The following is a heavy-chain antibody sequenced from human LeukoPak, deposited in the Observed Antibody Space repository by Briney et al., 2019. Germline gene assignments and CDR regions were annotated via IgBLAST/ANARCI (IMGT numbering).Heavy chain of an antibody. D-gene: IGHD3-10*02. CDR1: GGSISSSSHS. V-gene: IGHV4-39*01. J-gene: IGHJ4*02. Sequence: PSETLSLTCTVSGGSISSSSHSWGWIRQPPGKGLEWIGSIYYSGSTYYNPSLKSRVTISVDTSKNQFSLKLSSVTAADTAVYYCARHPTLPVGMFGENDYWGQGTLVTVSS. CDR3: ARHPTLPVGMFGENDY. CDR2: IYYSGST.